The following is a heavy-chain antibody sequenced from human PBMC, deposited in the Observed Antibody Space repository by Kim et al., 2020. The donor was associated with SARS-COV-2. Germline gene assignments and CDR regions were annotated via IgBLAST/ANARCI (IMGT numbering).Heavy chain of an antibody. V-gene: IGHV3-7*03. Sequence: YYVASVKGRLTISRDNAKNSLYLQMNSLRAEDTAVYYCARDADYGAFYEYWGQGTLVTVSS. CDR3: ARDADYGAFYEY. D-gene: IGHD4-17*01. J-gene: IGHJ4*02.